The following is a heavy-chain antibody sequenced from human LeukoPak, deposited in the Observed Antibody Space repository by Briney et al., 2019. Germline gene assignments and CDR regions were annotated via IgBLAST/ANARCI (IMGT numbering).Heavy chain of an antibody. J-gene: IGHJ3*02. CDR1: RFIFDDYA. V-gene: IGHV3-9*01. D-gene: IGHD2-15*01. CDR3: AKAIGGSFQIAFDI. Sequence: GGSLRLSCAASRFIFDDYAMHWVRQAPGKGLEWVSGISWNSGSIGYADSVKGRFTISRDNAKNSLYLQMNSLRAEDTALYYCAKAIGGSFQIAFDIWGQGTMVTVSA. CDR2: ISWNSGSI.